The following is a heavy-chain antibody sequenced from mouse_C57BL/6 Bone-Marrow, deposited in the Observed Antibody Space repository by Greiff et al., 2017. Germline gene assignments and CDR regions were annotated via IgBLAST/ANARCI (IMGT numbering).Heavy chain of an antibody. CDR1: GYTFTSYW. V-gene: IGHV1-64*01. Sequence: QVQLQQPGAELVKPGASVKLSCKASGYTFTSYWMHWVKQRPGQGLEWIGMIHPNSGSTNYNEKFKSKATLTVDKSSSTAYMQLSSLTSEDSAVYYCARYGVRLRRYYFDYWGQGTTLTVSS. CDR3: ARYGVRLRRYYFDY. D-gene: IGHD2-4*01. J-gene: IGHJ2*01. CDR2: IHPNSGST.